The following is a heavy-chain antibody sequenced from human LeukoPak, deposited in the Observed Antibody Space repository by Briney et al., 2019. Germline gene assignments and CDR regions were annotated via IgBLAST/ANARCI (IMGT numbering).Heavy chain of an antibody. CDR2: ISWNSGSI. CDR1: GFTFDDYA. Sequence: GGSLRLSCAASGFTFDDYAMHWVRQAPGKDLEWVSGISWNSGSIGYADSVKGRFTISRDNAKNSLYLQMNSLRAEDMALYYCAKDTAAGGLYYFDYWGQGTLVTVSS. V-gene: IGHV3-9*03. D-gene: IGHD6-13*01. J-gene: IGHJ4*02. CDR3: AKDTAAGGLYYFDY.